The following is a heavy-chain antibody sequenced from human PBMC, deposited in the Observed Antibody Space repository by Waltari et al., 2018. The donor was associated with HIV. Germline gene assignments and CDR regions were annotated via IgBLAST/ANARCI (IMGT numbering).Heavy chain of an antibody. V-gene: IGHV3-15*07. CDR2: IKTESEGGTS. CDR3: ATSGRGSSWYLS. Sequence: EVQMVESGGGLVKPGGSLRLSCAVSGFTFSGAWMNWVGQAPGKGLEWVGRIKTESEGGTSDFSTSVKGRFTTSRDYATNTLYLQMNSLKTEDTAVYYCATSGRGSSWYLSWGQGTLVTVSS. CDR1: GFTFSGAW. D-gene: IGHD6-13*01. J-gene: IGHJ5*02.